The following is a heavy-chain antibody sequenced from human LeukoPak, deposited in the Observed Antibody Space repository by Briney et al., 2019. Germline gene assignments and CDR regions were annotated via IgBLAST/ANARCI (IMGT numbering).Heavy chain of an antibody. Sequence: PPGGSLRLSCAASGFTFSSYAMSWVRQAPGKGLEWVSAISGSGGSTYYADSVKGRFTISRDNSKNTLYLQMNSLRAEDTAVYYCAKVTLGYYDSSGYPPWFDPWGQGTLVTVSS. CDR3: AKVTLGYYDSSGYPPWFDP. CDR1: GFTFSSYA. D-gene: IGHD3-22*01. J-gene: IGHJ5*02. V-gene: IGHV3-23*01. CDR2: ISGSGGST.